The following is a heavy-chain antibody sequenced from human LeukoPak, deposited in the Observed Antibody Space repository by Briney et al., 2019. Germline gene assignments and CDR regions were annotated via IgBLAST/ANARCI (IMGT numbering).Heavy chain of an antibody. J-gene: IGHJ4*02. V-gene: IGHV3-23*01. D-gene: IGHD3-22*01. Sequence: PGGSLRLSCVASGFTFSSYAMSWVRQAPGKGLEWVSAISGSGGSTYYADSVKGRFTISRDNSKNTLYLQMNSLRAEDTAVYYCAKDRVSVYYYDSSGYYYFDYWGQGTLVTVSS. CDR1: GFTFSSYA. CDR2: ISGSGGST. CDR3: AKDRVSVYYYDSSGYYYFDY.